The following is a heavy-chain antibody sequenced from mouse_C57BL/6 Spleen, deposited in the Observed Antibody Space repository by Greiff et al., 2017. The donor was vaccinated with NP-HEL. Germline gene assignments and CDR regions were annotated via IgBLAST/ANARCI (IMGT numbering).Heavy chain of an antibody. CDR2: ISYDGSN. J-gene: IGHJ3*01. CDR1: GYSITSGYY. Sequence: VQLQQSGPGLVKPSQSLSLTCSVTGYSITSGYYWNWIRQFPGNKLEWMGYISYDGSNNYNPSLKNRISITRDTSKNQFFLKLNSVTTEDTATYYCARLPLLSEGFAYWGQGTLVTVSA. V-gene: IGHV3-6*01. CDR3: ARLPLLSEGFAY. D-gene: IGHD1-1*02.